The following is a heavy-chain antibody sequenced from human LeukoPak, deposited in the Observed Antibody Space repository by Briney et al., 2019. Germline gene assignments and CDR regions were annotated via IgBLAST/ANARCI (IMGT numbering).Heavy chain of an antibody. CDR2: ISSSGSTI. J-gene: IGHJ5*02. V-gene: IGHV3-11*04. CDR1: GFTFSDYY. D-gene: IGHD6-13*01. Sequence: GGSLRLSCAASGFTFSDYYMSWIRQAPGKGLEWVSYISSSGSTIYYADSVKGRFTISRDNPDNVVYLQMNSLRAEDTAVYYCARVAVAGPTGWFDPWGQGTLVTVSS. CDR3: ARVAVAGPTGWFDP.